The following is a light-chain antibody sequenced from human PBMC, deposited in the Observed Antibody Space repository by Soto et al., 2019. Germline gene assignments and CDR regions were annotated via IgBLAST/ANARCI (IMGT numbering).Light chain of an antibody. Sequence: DIQMTQSPSSLSASVGDRVTITCQASQNIKNYLNWYQQKPGKAPKLLIYASSSLQSGVPSRFSGSGSGADFILTISSLQSEDFATYYCQQSYSTPITFGQGTRLEIK. CDR2: ASS. V-gene: IGKV1-39*01. CDR3: QQSYSTPIT. J-gene: IGKJ5*01. CDR1: QNIKNY.